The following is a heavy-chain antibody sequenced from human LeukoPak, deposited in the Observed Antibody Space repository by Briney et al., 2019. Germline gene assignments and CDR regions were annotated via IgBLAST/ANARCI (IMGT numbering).Heavy chain of an antibody. CDR3: ANTHCDSSPIVWNF. Sequence: GFLRLSCIGSGFPLKNYGLGWVRQAPGKGLELVLGLSDAGVRIFYSDSVKGRFTISRDNSKNTLYLQMDSLRAEDTAVYYCANTHCDSSPIVWNFWGQGTLVTVSS. V-gene: IGHV3-23*01. J-gene: IGHJ4*02. CDR2: LSDAGVRI. CDR1: GFPLKNYG. D-gene: IGHD6-6*01.